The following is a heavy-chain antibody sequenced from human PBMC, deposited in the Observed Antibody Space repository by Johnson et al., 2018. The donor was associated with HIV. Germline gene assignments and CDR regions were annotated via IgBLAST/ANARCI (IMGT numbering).Heavy chain of an antibody. CDR3: TRRNWNSCSGFDI. J-gene: IGHJ3*02. CDR2: IGSGGLT. CDR1: GFSFSSSD. D-gene: IGHD1-7*01. Sequence: VQLVESGGGVVQPGGSLRLSCAASGFSFSSSDIYWVRQFTGKGLEWVSGIGSGGLTYYLDSVKGRFTISRENAKNSVYLQMNSLGAGDTAVYYCTRRNWNSCSGFDIWGQGTMVIVSS. V-gene: IGHV3-13*01.